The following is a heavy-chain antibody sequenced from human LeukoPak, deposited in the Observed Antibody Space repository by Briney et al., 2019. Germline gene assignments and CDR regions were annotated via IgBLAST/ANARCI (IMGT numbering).Heavy chain of an antibody. Sequence: ASVKVSCKASGYTFTAYYMHWVRQAPGQGLEWMGWINPNSGGTSYAQKFQGRVTMTRDTSISTAYMELSRLRSDDTAVYYCASLFYNDSSGYFSFDYWGQGTLVTVSS. CDR3: ASLFYNDSSGYFSFDY. D-gene: IGHD3-22*01. J-gene: IGHJ4*02. CDR2: INPNSGGT. V-gene: IGHV1-2*02. CDR1: GYTFTAYY.